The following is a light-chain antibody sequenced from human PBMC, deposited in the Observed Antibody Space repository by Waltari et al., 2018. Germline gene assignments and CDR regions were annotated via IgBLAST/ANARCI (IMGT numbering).Light chain of an antibody. CDR1: QSFRTN. J-gene: IGKJ4*01. Sequence: VLLTQSPASLSVSPGDTVILSCRASQSFRTNLFWYQQKAGQAPRTLIYGASTRASGVASRVCGSGCETDFTLSISSRQSEDAAVYFWQQYYEWPPITFGGGTKLEI. CDR3: QQYYEWPPIT. V-gene: IGKV3-15*01. CDR2: GAS.